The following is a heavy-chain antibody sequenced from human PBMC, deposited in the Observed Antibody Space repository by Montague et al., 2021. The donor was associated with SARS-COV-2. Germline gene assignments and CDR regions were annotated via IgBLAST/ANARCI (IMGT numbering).Heavy chain of an antibody. J-gene: IGHJ2*01. CDR2: ISYDGSNK. CDR1: GFTFSSYA. D-gene: IGHD1-26*01. V-gene: IGHV3-30*04. CDR3: ARDLGGYFDL. Sequence: SLRLSCAASGFTFSSYAMHWVRQAPGKGLEWVAVISYDGSNKYCADSVKGRFTISRDNSKNTLYLQMNSLRAEDTAVYYCARDLGGYFDLWGRGTLVTVSS.